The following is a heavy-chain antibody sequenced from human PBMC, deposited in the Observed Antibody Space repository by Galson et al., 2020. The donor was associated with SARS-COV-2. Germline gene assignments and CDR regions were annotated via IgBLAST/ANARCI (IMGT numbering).Heavy chain of an antibody. V-gene: IGHV1-3*01. D-gene: IGHD2-8*01. CDR2: INAGNGNT. CDR1: GYTFTSYA. CDR3: ARDMHCPNRVCRFYGLDV. J-gene: IGHJ6*02. Sequence: ASVKVSCKASGYTFTSYAMHWVRQAPGQRLEWMGWINAGNGNTKYSQKFQGRVTITRDTSASTAYMELSSLRSEDTAVYYCARDMHCPNRVCRFYGLDVWGQGTTVTVSS.